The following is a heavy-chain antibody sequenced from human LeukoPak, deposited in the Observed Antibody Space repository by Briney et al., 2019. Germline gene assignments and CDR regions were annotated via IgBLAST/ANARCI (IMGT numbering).Heavy chain of an antibody. D-gene: IGHD3-10*01. CDR2: TYHSGST. J-gene: IGHJ4*02. CDR1: GYSISSGYY. Sequence: SETLSLTCAVSGYSISSGYYWGWIRQPPGKGLEWVGSTYHSGSTYYNPSLKSRVTISVDTSKNQFSLKLSSVTAADTAVYYCARVPHYYFGYGYFDPWGQGTLVTVSS. V-gene: IGHV4-38-2*01. CDR3: ARVPHYYFGYGYFDP.